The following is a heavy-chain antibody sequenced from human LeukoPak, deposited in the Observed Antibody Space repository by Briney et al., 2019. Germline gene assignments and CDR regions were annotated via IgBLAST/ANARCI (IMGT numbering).Heavy chain of an antibody. CDR3: ARMDAYTFGYADY. V-gene: IGHV4-39*02. CDR1: DGSISSGTYY. CDR2: ISYSGSS. J-gene: IGHJ4*02. D-gene: IGHD3-16*01. Sequence: SETLSLTCTISDGSISSGTYYWVWIRQPPGKGLAWIGSISYSGSSYYNPSLKSRVTIFLDTSKNHFSLELISVTAADTAVYYCARMDAYTFGYADYWGQGTLVSVSS.